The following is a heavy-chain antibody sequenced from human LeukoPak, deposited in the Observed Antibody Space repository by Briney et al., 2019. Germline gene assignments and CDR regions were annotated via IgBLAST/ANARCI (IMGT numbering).Heavy chain of an antibody. J-gene: IGHJ3*02. Sequence: SQTLSLTCAISGHSVSSNTGIWNWVRQSPSRGLEWLGRTYYRSKWFIDYALTVKGRMTINPDTSKNQFSLQLNSVTPEDTAVYYCARDKVLNGFDIWGQGTMVTVSS. D-gene: IGHD2-8*02. V-gene: IGHV6-1*01. CDR3: ARDKVLNGFDI. CDR1: GHSVSSNTGI. CDR2: TYYRSKWFI.